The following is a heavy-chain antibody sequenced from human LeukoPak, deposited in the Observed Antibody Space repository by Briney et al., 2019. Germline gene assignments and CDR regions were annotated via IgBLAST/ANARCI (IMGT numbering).Heavy chain of an antibody. D-gene: IGHD3-22*01. J-gene: IGHJ4*02. CDR2: IYDSGST. CDR3: ARQSISGSSLSYFDY. CDR1: GGSISSGDYY. V-gene: IGHV4-61*08. Sequence: SETLSLTCTVSGGSISSGDYYWSWIRQPPGKGVEWIVNIYDSGSTNYNPSLKSRVTISVDTSKNQSSLKLSSVTAADTAVYYCARQSISGSSLSYFDYWGQGTLVNVSS.